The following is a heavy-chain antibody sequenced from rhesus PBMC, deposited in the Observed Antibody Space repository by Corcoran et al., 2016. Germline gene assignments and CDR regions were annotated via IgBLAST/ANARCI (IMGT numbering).Heavy chain of an antibody. CDR2: IYGSAGNT. CDR1: GDSVARNY. CDR3: VRSSNPNDEFAY. J-gene: IGHJ4*01. Sequence: QVQLQESGPGLVKPPETLAPTCTVSGDSVARNYWNWPRPYPAKGLGWIGRIYGSAGNTDYNPSLKCPLTISRDTSKNQFSLKVNSVTAADTAVYYCVRSSNPNDEFAYWGQGVLVTVSS. V-gene: IGHV4S6*01. D-gene: IGHD1-14*01.